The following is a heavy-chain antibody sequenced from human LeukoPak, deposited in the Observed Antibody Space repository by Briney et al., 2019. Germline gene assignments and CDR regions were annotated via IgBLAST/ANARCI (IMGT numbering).Heavy chain of an antibody. J-gene: IGHJ4*02. CDR1: GFTFSSYS. Sequence: PGGSLRLSCAASGFTFSSYSMNWVRQAPGKGLEWVSVIYSGGSTYYADSVKGRFTISRDNSKNTLYLQMNSLRAEDTAVYYCARDKGTSYLSSFDYWGQGTLVTVSS. CDR2: IYSGGST. V-gene: IGHV3-66*01. CDR3: ARDKGTSYLSSFDY. D-gene: IGHD6-6*01.